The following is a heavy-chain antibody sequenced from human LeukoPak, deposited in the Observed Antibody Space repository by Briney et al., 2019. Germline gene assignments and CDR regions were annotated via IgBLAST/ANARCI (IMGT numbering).Heavy chain of an antibody. CDR2: ISGSGGST. D-gene: IGHD3-9*01. Sequence: GGSLRLSCAVSGFTFSSFAMSWVRQAPGRGLEWVSVISGSGGSTYYADSVKGRFTISRDNSKNALYLQMNSLRAEDTAVYYCAKVRPVLRYFDWLLEFDYWGQGTLVTVSS. J-gene: IGHJ4*02. CDR1: GFTFSSFA. CDR3: AKVRPVLRYFDWLLEFDY. V-gene: IGHV3-23*01.